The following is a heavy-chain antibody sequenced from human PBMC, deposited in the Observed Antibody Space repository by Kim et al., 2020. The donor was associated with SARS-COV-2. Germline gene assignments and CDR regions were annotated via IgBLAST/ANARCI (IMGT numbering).Heavy chain of an antibody. CDR2: IDPSSGGT. CDR3: ASRIAAIEAVPDY. V-gene: IGHV1-2*06. D-gene: IGHD6-25*01. Sequence: ASVKVSCKASGYTFTAYYMHWVRQAPGQGLEWMGRIDPSSGGTNYAQKFQDRVTMTRDTSISTAYMELNRLISDDTAGYYCASRIAAIEAVPDYWGQGTL. J-gene: IGHJ4*02. CDR1: GYTFTAYY.